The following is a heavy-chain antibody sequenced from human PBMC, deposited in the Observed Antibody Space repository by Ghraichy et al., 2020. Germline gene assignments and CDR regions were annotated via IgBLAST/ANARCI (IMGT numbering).Heavy chain of an antibody. V-gene: IGHV3-23*01. CDR2: ITASGGNT. CDR1: GFTFTNYA. D-gene: IGHD2-2*01. CDR3: AKVIVPATLGAFDI. Sequence: GGSLRLSCAASGFTFTNYALSWVRQAPGKGLEWVSAITASGGNTYFADSVKGRFSISRDNSKKTLYLQMNSLRAEDTAVYYCAKVIVPATLGAFDIWGQGTMVTVSS. J-gene: IGHJ3*02.